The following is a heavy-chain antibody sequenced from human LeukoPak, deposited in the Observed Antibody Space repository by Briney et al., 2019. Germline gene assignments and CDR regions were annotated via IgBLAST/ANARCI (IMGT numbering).Heavy chain of an antibody. CDR1: GFTFDDYG. Sequence: GGSLRLSCAASGFTFDDYGMSWVRQAPGKGLEWVSGINWNGGSTGYADSVKGRFTISRDNAKNTLYLQMNSLRAEDTAVYYCARARGYGSGNFDYWGQGTLVTVSS. CDR3: ARARGYGSGNFDY. CDR2: INWNGGST. V-gene: IGHV3-20*04. J-gene: IGHJ4*02. D-gene: IGHD3-10*01.